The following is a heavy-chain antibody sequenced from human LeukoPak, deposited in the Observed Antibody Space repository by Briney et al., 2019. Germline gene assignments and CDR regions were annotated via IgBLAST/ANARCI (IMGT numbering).Heavy chain of an antibody. V-gene: IGHV4-31*03. CDR2: IYYSGSS. CDR3: ARVGYGMDV. CDR1: GGSINNGGYY. Sequence: SETLSLTCTVSGGSINNGGYYWSWIRQHPGKGLEWIGYIYYSGSSYYNPSLRSRVTISVDTSKNHFSLKLSSVTAADTAVYYCARVGYGMDVWGQGTTVTVSS. J-gene: IGHJ6*02.